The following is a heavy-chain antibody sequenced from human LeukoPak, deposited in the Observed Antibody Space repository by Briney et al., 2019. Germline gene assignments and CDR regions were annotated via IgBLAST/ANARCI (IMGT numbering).Heavy chain of an antibody. CDR2: INPNSGGT. Sequence: GASVKVSCKASGYTFTGYYMHWVRQAPGQGLEWMGWINPNSGGTNYAQKFQGGVTMTRDTSISTAYMELSRLRSDDTAVYYCARGFNWKRAYFDYWGQGTLVTVSS. CDR1: GYTFTGYY. D-gene: IGHD1-1*01. V-gene: IGHV1-2*02. J-gene: IGHJ4*02. CDR3: ARGFNWKRAYFDY.